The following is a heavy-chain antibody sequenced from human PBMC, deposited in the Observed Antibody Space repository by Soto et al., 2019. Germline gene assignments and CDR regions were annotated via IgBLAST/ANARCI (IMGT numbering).Heavy chain of an antibody. V-gene: IGHV1-18*01. Sequence: QVQLVQSGAEVKKPGASVKVSCKASGYTFTSYGISWVRQAPGQGLEWMGWISAYNGNTNYAQKLQDRVTMTTDTSTSTAYMELRSLRSDDTAVYYCARVDCSGGSCYSFFDYWGQGTLVTVSS. CDR3: ARVDCSGGSCYSFFDY. J-gene: IGHJ4*02. D-gene: IGHD2-15*01. CDR1: GYTFTSYG. CDR2: ISAYNGNT.